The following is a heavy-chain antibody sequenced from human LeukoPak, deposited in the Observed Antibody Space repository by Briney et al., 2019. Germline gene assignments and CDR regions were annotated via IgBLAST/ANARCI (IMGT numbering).Heavy chain of an antibody. CDR3: ARVSGPFYYYYGMDV. Sequence: GGSLRLSCAASGFTFSSYEMNRVRQAPGKGLEWVSYISSSGSTIYYADSVKGRFTISRDNAKNSLHLQMNSLRAEDTAVYYCARVSGPFYYYYGMDVWGQGTTVTVSS. CDR2: ISSSGSTI. D-gene: IGHD2-15*01. CDR1: GFTFSSYE. V-gene: IGHV3-48*03. J-gene: IGHJ6*02.